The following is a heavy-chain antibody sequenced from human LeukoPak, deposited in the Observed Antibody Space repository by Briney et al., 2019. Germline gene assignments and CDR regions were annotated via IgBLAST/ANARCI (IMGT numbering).Heavy chain of an antibody. J-gene: IGHJ4*02. CDR2: ISGSGGST. CDR1: GLTFSNAW. CDR3: AKGYYYDSSGYPEF. D-gene: IGHD3-22*01. Sequence: GGSLRLSCEGSGLTFSNAWMSWVRQAPGKGLEWVSAISGSGGSTYYADSVKGRFTISRDNSKNTLYLQMNSLRAEDTAVYYCAKGYYYDSSGYPEFWGQGTLVTVSS. V-gene: IGHV3-23*01.